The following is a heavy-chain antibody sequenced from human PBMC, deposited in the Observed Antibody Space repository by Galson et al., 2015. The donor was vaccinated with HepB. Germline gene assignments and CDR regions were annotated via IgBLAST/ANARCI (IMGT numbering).Heavy chain of an antibody. CDR2: ISYDGSSK. CDR3: GSDCRAVTGINYFDY. CDR1: GFTFSSYA. D-gene: IGHD6-19*01. V-gene: IGHV3-30-3*01. Sequence: SLRLSCAASGFTFSSYAIHWVRQAPGKGLEWVAVISYDGSSKYYADSVKGRFTISRDNSKNTLYLQMNSLRAEDTAVYYCGSDCRAVTGINYFDYWGQGTLVTVSS. J-gene: IGHJ4*02.